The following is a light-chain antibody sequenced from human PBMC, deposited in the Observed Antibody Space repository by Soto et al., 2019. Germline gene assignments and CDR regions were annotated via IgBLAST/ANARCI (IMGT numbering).Light chain of an antibody. CDR2: KGT. J-gene: IGLJ1*01. V-gene: IGLV2-23*01. Sequence: QSVLAQPASVSGSAGQSITISCTRTSSDVGAYNSVSWYQQHPHKAPQVIIYKGTQRPSGVSNRFSGSTSGNAASLTISGLQADDEADYFCCSSAPESTYVFGSGTKVTV. CDR3: CSSAPESTYV. CDR1: SSDVGAYNS.